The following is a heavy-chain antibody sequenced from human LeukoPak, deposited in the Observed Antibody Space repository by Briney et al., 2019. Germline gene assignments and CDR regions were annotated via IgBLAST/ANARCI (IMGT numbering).Heavy chain of an antibody. CDR2: IYYSGST. CDR3: ARVDTAGYSAFDI. Sequence: SQTLSLTCTVSGGSISSYYWSWIRQPPGKGLEWIGYIYYSGSTNYNPSLKSRVTISVDTSKSQFSLKLSSVTAADTAVYYCARVDTAGYSAFDIWGQGTMVTVSS. V-gene: IGHV4-59*01. D-gene: IGHD5-18*01. CDR1: GGSISSYY. J-gene: IGHJ3*02.